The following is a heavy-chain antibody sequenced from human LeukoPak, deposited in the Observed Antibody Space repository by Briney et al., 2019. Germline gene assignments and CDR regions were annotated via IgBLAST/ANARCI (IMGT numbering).Heavy chain of an antibody. Sequence: ASVKVSCKASGGTFSSYAISWVRQAPGQGLEWMGGIIPIFGTANYAQKFQGRVTITADESTSTAYMELSSLRSEDTAVYYCARSIPPGYYDSWSGPSYYYYYYGMDVWGQGTTVTVSS. J-gene: IGHJ6*02. CDR1: GGTFSSYA. CDR3: ARSIPPGYYDSWSGPSYYYYYYGMDV. D-gene: IGHD3-3*01. CDR2: IIPIFGTA. V-gene: IGHV1-69*01.